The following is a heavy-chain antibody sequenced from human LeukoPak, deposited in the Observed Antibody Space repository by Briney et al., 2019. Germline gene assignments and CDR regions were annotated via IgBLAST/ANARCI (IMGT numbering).Heavy chain of an antibody. CDR3: VKGPTRRYSYGWSHYFDY. D-gene: IGHD5-18*01. Sequence: GGSLRLSCSASGFTFSSYAMHWVRQAPGKGLEYVSAISSNGDSTYYPDSVKGRFSISRDNSKNTLYLQMSSLRAEDTAVYYCVKGPTRRYSYGWSHYFDYWGQGTLVTVSS. V-gene: IGHV3-64D*06. CDR2: ISSNGDST. CDR1: GFTFSSYA. J-gene: IGHJ4*02.